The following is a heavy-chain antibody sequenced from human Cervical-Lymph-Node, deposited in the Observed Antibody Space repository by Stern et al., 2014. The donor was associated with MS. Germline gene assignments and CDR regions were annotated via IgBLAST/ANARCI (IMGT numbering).Heavy chain of an antibody. J-gene: IGHJ4*02. V-gene: IGHV1-2*02. CDR2: INPNSGGT. CDR1: GYTFTVYY. Sequence: QVQLVQSGAEVKKPGASVKVSCKASGYTFTVYYIHWVRQAPGQGLEWKGWINPNSGGTNYPQKSQRRVTMTRDTSISTAYMDLNTLRSDDTAIYYCARGRGDARPYYFDYWGQGSLVTVSS. D-gene: IGHD4-17*01. CDR3: ARGRGDARPYYFDY.